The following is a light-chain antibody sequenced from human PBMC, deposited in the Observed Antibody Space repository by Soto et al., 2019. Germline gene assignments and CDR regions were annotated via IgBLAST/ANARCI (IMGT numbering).Light chain of an antibody. J-gene: IGKJ4*01. CDR3: QEYVYYST. CDR2: HAS. V-gene: IGKV1-5*01. CDR1: QSINSW. Sequence: GDRVTITCRASQSINSWLSWYQQSPGKAPKLLIYHASTLESGVTSRFGSSGYGTEFTLTISRLQPDDFATYYCQEYVYYSTFGGGTKVEIK.